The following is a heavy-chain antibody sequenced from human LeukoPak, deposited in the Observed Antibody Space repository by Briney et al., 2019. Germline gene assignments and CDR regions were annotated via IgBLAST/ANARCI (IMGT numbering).Heavy chain of an antibody. D-gene: IGHD3-3*01. Sequence: GGSLRLSCTASGFTFSAYGMHWVRQAPGKGLESVAVISHDGSSKQLIDSVKGRFTISRDNSKNTLYLQMDSLTNEDTAVYYCAKGGDRKFRFLDYHDYWGQGTLVPVSS. V-gene: IGHV3-30*18. CDR1: GFTFSAYG. CDR2: ISHDGSSK. CDR3: AKGGDRKFRFLDYHDY. J-gene: IGHJ4*02.